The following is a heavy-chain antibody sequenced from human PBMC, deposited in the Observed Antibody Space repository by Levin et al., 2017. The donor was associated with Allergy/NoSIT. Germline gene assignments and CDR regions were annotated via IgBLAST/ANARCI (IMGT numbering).Heavy chain of an antibody. Sequence: SETLSLTCTVSGGSIDAYHWSWIRQTPGKGLEWIGYIFEDGDTDYNPSLKNRVTISVDTSKNQFFLKLKSVTAADAAVYYCASGYSYSYYDMRVWGKGTTVTVSS. D-gene: IGHD3-10*01. CDR1: GGSIDAYH. CDR3: ASGYSYSYYDMRV. V-gene: IGHV4-59*12. J-gene: IGHJ6*03. CDR2: IFEDGDT.